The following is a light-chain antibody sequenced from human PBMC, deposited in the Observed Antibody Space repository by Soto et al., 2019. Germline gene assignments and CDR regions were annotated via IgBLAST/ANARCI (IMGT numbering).Light chain of an antibody. V-gene: IGLV1-47*01. J-gene: IGLJ1*01. CDR1: SSNIGRDY. CDR2: RGN. Sequence: QSVLTQPPSVSGTPGQRVNISCSGSSSNIGRDYVYWYQQFPGTAPKLLIYRGNQRPSGVPDRFSGSKSGTSASLAISGLRSDDESDYYCVAWDDSLSGYVFXAGTKVTVL. CDR3: VAWDDSLSGYV.